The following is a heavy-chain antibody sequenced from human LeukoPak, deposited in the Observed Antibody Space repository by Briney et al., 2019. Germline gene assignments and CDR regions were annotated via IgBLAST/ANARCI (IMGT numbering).Heavy chain of an antibody. Sequence: GRSLRLSCAASGFTFSSYGMHWVRQAPGKGLEWVAVISYDGSNKYYADSVKGRFTISRDNSKNTLYLQMNSLRAEDTAVYYCAKEEYSSSWPIDYWGQGTLVTVSS. CDR2: ISYDGSNK. CDR3: AKEEYSSSWPIDY. V-gene: IGHV3-30*18. CDR1: GFTFSSYG. J-gene: IGHJ4*02. D-gene: IGHD6-13*01.